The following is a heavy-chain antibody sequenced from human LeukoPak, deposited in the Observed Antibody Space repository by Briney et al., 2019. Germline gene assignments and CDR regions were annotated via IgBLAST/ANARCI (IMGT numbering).Heavy chain of an antibody. CDR3: ARGGWYDILTGYYNWFDP. Sequence: SETLSLTCTVSGGSISSSSYYWGWIRQPPGKGLEWIGSIYYSGSTYYNPSLKSRVTISVDTSKNQFSLKLSSVTAADTAVYYCARGGWYDILTGYYNWFDPWGRGTLVTVSS. CDR1: GGSISSSSYY. D-gene: IGHD3-9*01. J-gene: IGHJ5*02. CDR2: IYYSGST. V-gene: IGHV4-39*07.